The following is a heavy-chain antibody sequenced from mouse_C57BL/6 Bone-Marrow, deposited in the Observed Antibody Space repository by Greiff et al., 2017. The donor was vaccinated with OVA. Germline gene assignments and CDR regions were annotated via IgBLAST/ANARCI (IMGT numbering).Heavy chain of an antibody. CDR3: ARRDYYGSSFHWYFDV. J-gene: IGHJ1*03. CDR1: GFTFSDYG. CDR2: ISSGSSTI. Sequence: EVQGVESGGGLVKPGGSLKLSCAASGFTFSDYGMHWVRQAPEKGLEWVAYISSGSSTIYYADTVKGRFTISRDNAKNTLFLQMTSLRSEDTAMYYCARRDYYGSSFHWYFDVWGTGTTVTVSS. V-gene: IGHV5-17*01. D-gene: IGHD1-1*01.